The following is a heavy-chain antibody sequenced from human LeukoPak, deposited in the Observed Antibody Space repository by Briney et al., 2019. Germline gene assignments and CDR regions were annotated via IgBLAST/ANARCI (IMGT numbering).Heavy chain of an antibody. CDR2: INHSGST. CDR1: GFTFSSYA. V-gene: IGHV4-34*08. D-gene: IGHD3-22*01. CDR3: ATQRQSYDSSGYYLDY. J-gene: IGHJ4*02. Sequence: GSLRLSCAASGFTFSSYAMSWIRQPPGKGLEWIGEINHSGSTNYNPSLKSRVTISVDTSKNQFSLKLSSVTAADTAVYYCATQRQSYDSSGYYLDYWGQGTLVTVSS.